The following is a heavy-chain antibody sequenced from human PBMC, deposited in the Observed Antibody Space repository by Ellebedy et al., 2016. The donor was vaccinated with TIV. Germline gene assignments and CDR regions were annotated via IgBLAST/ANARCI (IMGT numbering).Heavy chain of an antibody. CDR1: GGTFNSYA. V-gene: IGHV1-69*13. D-gene: IGHD2-2*01. CDR3: ARARSTYRYFDL. Sequence: AASVKVSCKASGGTFNSYAISWVRQAPGQGLEWMGGIIPIFGTANYAQKFQGRVTITADESTSTAYMELSSLRSEDTAVYYCARARSTYRYFDLWGRGTLVTVSS. J-gene: IGHJ2*01. CDR2: IIPIFGTA.